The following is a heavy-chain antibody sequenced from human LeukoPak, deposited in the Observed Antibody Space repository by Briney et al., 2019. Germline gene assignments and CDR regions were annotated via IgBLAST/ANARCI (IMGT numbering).Heavy chain of an antibody. Sequence: SQTLSLTCTVSGGSISSYYWSWIRQPPGKGLEWIGYIYYSGSTNYNPSLKSRVTISVDTSKNQFSLKLSSVTAADTAVYYCASGSYYFDAFDIWGQGTMVTVSS. CDR3: ASGSYYFDAFDI. CDR1: GGSISSYY. CDR2: IYYSGST. D-gene: IGHD1-26*01. V-gene: IGHV4-59*01. J-gene: IGHJ3*02.